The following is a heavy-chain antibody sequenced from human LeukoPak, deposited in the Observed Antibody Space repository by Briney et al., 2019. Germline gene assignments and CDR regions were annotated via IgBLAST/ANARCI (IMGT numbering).Heavy chain of an antibody. J-gene: IGHJ4*02. CDR1: GFTFNYYW. D-gene: IGHD2-15*01. CDR3: ARDREKVAADY. Sequence: GGSLRLSCAASGFTFNYYWLTWVRQAPGKGLEWVANIQQDGSEKYYVDSVKGRFIISRDNAKNSLYLQMNSLRAEDTAVYYCARDREKVAADYWGQGTLVTVSS. V-gene: IGHV3-7*01. CDR2: IQQDGSEK.